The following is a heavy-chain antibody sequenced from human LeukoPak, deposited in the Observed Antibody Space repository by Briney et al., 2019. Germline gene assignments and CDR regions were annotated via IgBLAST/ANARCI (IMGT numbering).Heavy chain of an antibody. D-gene: IGHD3-10*02. J-gene: IGHJ6*04. CDR2: ISSSGSTI. CDR1: GFTFSSYE. Sequence: PGGSLRLSCAATGFTFSSYEMNWVRQAPGKGLEWVSYISSSGSTIYYADSVKGRFTISRDNAKNSLYLQMNSLRAEDTAVYYCAELGITMIGGVWGKGTTVTISS. CDR3: AELGITMIGGV. V-gene: IGHV3-48*03.